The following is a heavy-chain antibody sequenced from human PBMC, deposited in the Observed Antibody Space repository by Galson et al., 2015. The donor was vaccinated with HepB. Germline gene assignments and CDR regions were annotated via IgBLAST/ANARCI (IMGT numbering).Heavy chain of an antibody. Sequence: QSGAEVKKPGESLRISCKGSGYSFTSYWISWVRQMPGKGLEWMGRIDPSDSYTNYSPSFQGHVTISADKSISTAYLQWSSLKASDTARYYCASHWDAGQMTRVMGGWGQGTLVTVSS. CDR3: ASHWDAGQMTRVMGG. D-gene: IGHD4-11*01. J-gene: IGHJ4*02. V-gene: IGHV5-10-1*01. CDR2: IDPSDSYT. CDR1: GYSFTSYW.